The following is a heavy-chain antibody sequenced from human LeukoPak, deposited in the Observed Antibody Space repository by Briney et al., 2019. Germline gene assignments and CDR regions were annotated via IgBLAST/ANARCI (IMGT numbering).Heavy chain of an antibody. Sequence: SETLSLTXAVSGYSISSGYYWGWIRHPPGKGLEWIGSIYHSGSTYYNPSLKSRVTISVDTSKNQFSLKLSSVTAADTAVYYCARILGNYFDYWGQGTLVTVSS. CDR3: ARILGNYFDY. CDR1: GYSISSGYY. D-gene: IGHD2-15*01. J-gene: IGHJ4*02. V-gene: IGHV4-38-2*01. CDR2: IYHSGST.